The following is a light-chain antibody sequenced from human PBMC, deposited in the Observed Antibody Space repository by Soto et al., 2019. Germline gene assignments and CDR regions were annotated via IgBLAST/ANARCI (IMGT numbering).Light chain of an antibody. CDR1: QSVSSTN. CDR2: AAS. Sequence: EIMLTQSPDTLSLSPGERATLSCRASQSVSSTNFAWYQQKPGQAPRLLIYAASSRATGVPDRFSGSGSGTDFTLTISRLEPEDFAIYYCQQYSPSPPMYTFGQGTKLEIK. J-gene: IGKJ2*01. V-gene: IGKV3-20*01. CDR3: QQYSPSPPMYT.